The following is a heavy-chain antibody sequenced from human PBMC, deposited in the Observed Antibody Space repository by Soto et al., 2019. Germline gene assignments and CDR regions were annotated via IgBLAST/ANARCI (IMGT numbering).Heavy chain of an antibody. CDR1: GFTFSSYW. CDR2: IKQDGSEK. D-gene: IGHD3-16*02. CDR3: ASQQARGEALYLDY. Sequence: EVQLVESGGGLVQPGGSLRLSCAASGFTFSSYWMSWVRQAPGKGLEWVANIKQDGSEKYYVDSVKGRFTISRDNAKNSLYLQMNSLRAEDTAVYYCASQQARGEALYLDYWGQGTLVTVSS. V-gene: IGHV3-7*01. J-gene: IGHJ4*02.